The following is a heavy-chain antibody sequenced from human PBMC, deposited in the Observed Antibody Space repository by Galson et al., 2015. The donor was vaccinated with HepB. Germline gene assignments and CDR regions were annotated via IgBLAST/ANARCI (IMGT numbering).Heavy chain of an antibody. J-gene: IGHJ3*02. CDR1: GFTFSNAW. D-gene: IGHD3-22*01. V-gene: IGHV3-15*01. Sequence: SLRLSRAASGFTFSNAWMSWVRQAPGKGLEWVGRIKGKTDGGTTDYAAPVKGRFTISRDDSKNTLYLQMNSLKTEDTAVYYCTTDHDDSSGYYFTPSYAFDIWGQGTMVTVSS. CDR3: TTDHDDSSGYYFTPSYAFDI. CDR2: IKGKTDGGTT.